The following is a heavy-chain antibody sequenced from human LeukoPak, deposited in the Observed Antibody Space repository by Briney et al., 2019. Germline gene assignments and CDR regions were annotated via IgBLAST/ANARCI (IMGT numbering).Heavy chain of an antibody. V-gene: IGHV3-7*01. Sequence: PGGSLRLSCEASGFTFSSYWMSWVRQAPGKGLEWVASIKHDGSEKYNVDSVKGRFTISRDNAKNSLFLQMNSLRVEDTAVYYCARRVAKSTVSFDYWGQGTLVTVSS. CDR1: GFTFSSYW. D-gene: IGHD4-17*01. CDR2: IKHDGSEK. J-gene: IGHJ4*02. CDR3: ARRVAKSTVSFDY.